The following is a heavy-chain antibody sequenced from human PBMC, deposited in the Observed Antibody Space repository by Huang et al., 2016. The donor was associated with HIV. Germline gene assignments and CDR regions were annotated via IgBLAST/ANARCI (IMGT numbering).Heavy chain of an antibody. J-gene: IGHJ4*02. CDR2: INLNSGGK. V-gene: IGHV1-2*02. CDR3: ARGPGELLDY. CDR1: GYTFTDYY. Sequence: VQLVQSGAEVKKPGASVKVSCKASGYTFTDYYMHWVRQAPGQGIEWMGWINLNSGGKNYAQKCQGRVTMTRDMSISTAYMELRRLRSDDTAVYYCARGPGELLDYWGQGTLVTVSS. D-gene: IGHD3-16*01.